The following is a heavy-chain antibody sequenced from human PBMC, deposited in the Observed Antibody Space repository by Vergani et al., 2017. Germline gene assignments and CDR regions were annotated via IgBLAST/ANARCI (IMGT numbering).Heavy chain of an antibody. CDR1: GGSISSSSYY. J-gene: IGHJ6*03. V-gene: IGHV4-39*01. D-gene: IGHD6-13*01. CDR2: IYYSGST. CDR3: ARAQIAAAASWGGSMDV. Sequence: QVQLQESGPGLVKPSETLSLTCTVSGGSISSSSYYWGWIRQPPGKGLEWIGSIYYSGSTYYNPSLKSRVTISVDTSKNQCSLKLSSVTAADTAVYYCARAQIAAAASWGGSMDVWGKGTTVTVSS.